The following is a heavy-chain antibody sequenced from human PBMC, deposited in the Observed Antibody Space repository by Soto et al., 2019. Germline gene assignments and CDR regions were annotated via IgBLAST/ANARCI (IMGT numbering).Heavy chain of an antibody. CDR3: ARYRTSGSWSKFDY. CDR1: SASFSKYY. Sequence: SETPSLTCTVSSASFSKYYWSWIRQPPGKGLEWIGYIYFNGNTNYNPSLKRRVTISIDTSKKQNSLRLTSVTDADTAVYYCARYRTSGSWSKFDYWGQGTLVTVSS. D-gene: IGHD6-13*01. CDR2: IYFNGNT. V-gene: IGHV4-59*12. J-gene: IGHJ4*02.